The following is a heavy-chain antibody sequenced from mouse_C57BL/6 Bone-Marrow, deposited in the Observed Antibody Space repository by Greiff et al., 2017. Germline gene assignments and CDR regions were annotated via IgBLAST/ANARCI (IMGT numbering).Heavy chain of an antibody. CDR1: GFNIKDYY. Sequence: VQLQQSGAELVKPGASVKLSCTASGFNIKDYYMHWVKQRTEQGLEWIGRIDPEDGETKYAPKFPGKATITADTSSNTAYLQLSSLTSEDTAVYYWATAAQATADYWGQGTTLTVSS. J-gene: IGHJ2*01. CDR2: IDPEDGET. CDR3: ATAAQATADY. V-gene: IGHV14-2*01. D-gene: IGHD3-2*02.